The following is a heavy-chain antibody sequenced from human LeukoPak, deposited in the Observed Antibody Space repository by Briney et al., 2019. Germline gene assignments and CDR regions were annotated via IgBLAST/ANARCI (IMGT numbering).Heavy chain of an antibody. J-gene: IGHJ4*02. CDR2: ISGSGYIT. CDR1: GFTFSSYA. V-gene: IGHV3-23*01. Sequence: GGSLRLSCAASGFTFSSYAMTWVRQAPGKGLEWVSAISGSGYITYYADSVKGRFTISRDNSKNTLYLQMNSPRAEDTALYYCAQTVAGKGNSWGRGTLVTVSS. D-gene: IGHD6-19*01. CDR3: AQTVAGKGNS.